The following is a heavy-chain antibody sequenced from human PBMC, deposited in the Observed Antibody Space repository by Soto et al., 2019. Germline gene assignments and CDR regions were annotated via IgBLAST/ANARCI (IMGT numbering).Heavy chain of an antibody. CDR3: VRDGTKTLRDWFDP. CDR2: INHSGST. Sequence: SETLSLTCAVYGGSFSGYYWSWICQPPGKGLEWIGEINHSGSTNYNPSLKSRVTISVDTSKKQFSLKLRSVTAADTAVYYCVRDGTKTLRDWFDPWGQGISVTVSS. V-gene: IGHV4-34*01. D-gene: IGHD1-1*01. CDR1: GGSFSGYY. J-gene: IGHJ5*02.